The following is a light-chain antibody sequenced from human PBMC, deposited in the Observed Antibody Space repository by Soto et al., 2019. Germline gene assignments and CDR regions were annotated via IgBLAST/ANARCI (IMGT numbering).Light chain of an antibody. CDR2: EGS. Sequence: QSALTQPASVSGSPGQSITISCTGTSSDVGTYNLVSWYQHHPGKAPKLMIYEGSKRPSGVSNRFSGSKSGNVASLTISGLQAEDEADYYCCSYAGSSTLVFGGGTKLTVL. J-gene: IGLJ2*01. CDR1: SSDVGTYNL. CDR3: CSYAGSSTLV. V-gene: IGLV2-23*01.